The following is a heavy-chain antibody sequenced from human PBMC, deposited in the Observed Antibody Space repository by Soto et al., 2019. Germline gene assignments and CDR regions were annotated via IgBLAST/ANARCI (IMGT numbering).Heavy chain of an antibody. CDR2: TYYRSKWYN. CDR3: ARTGTTHGPAGYAFDM. Sequence: PSQTRSLTCXISGDSVSSNSAAWNWIRQSPSRGLEWLGRTYYRSKWYNDYAVSVKSRITINPDTSKNQFSLQLNSVTPEDTAVYYRARTGTTHGPAGYAFDMWGQGTMVTVSS. V-gene: IGHV6-1*01. J-gene: IGHJ3*02. CDR1: GDSVSSNSAA. D-gene: IGHD1-1*01.